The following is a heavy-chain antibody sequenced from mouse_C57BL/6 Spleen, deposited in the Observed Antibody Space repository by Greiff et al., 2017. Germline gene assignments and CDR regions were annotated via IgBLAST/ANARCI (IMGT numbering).Heavy chain of an antibody. Sequence: EVKLVESGGGLVQPGGSMKLSCVASGFTFSNYWMNWVRQSPEKGLEWVAQIRLKSDNYATHYAESVKGRFTISRDDSKSSVYLQMNNLSADDTGIYYCTPYGNPYYFDYWGQGTTLTVSS. CDR1: GFTFSNYW. D-gene: IGHD2-1*01. V-gene: IGHV6-3*01. CDR2: IRLKSDNYAT. J-gene: IGHJ2*01. CDR3: TPYGNPYYFDY.